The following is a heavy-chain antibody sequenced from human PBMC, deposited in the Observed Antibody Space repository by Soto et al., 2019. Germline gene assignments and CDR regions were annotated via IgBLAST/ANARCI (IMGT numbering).Heavy chain of an antibody. J-gene: IGHJ5*02. V-gene: IGHV4-39*01. CDR1: GGSISSSSYY. D-gene: IGHD3-10*01. Sequence: QLQLQESGPGLVKPSETLSLTCTVSGGSISSSSYYWGWIRQPPGKGLEWIGSIYYSGSTYYNPSLKRRVTISVDPSKNQFSLKLSSVTAADTAVYYCARYSPELWFGELSWFDPWGQGTLVTVSS. CDR2: IYYSGST. CDR3: ARYSPELWFGELSWFDP.